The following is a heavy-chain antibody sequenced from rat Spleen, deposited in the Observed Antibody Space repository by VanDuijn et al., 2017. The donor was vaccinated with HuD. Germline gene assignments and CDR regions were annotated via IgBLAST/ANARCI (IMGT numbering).Heavy chain of an antibody. CDR1: GFTFSDYY. Sequence: EVQLVESDGGLVQPGRSLKLSCAASGFTFSDYYMAWVRQAPTKGLEWVATLSYDATAPYYRDSVKGRFTISRDNAKTTLYLQMDSLRSEDTATYYCARHETGYNYFDYWGQGVMVTVSS. V-gene: IGHV5-29*01. CDR2: LSYDATAP. CDR3: ARHETGYNYFDY. D-gene: IGHD1-4*01. J-gene: IGHJ2*01.